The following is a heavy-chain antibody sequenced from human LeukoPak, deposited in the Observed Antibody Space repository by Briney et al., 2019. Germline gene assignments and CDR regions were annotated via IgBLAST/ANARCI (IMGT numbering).Heavy chain of an antibody. CDR3: ARATDHYYENWYFGL. V-gene: IGHV1-46*01. D-gene: IGHD3-22*01. CDR1: GYTFTSYY. CDR2: INPSGGST. Sequence: ASVKVSCKASGYTFTSYYMHWVRQAPGQGLEWMGIINPSGGSTSYAQKFQGRVTMTRDMSTSTVYMELSSLRSEDTAVYYCARATDHYYENWYFGLWGRGTLVTVSS. J-gene: IGHJ2*01.